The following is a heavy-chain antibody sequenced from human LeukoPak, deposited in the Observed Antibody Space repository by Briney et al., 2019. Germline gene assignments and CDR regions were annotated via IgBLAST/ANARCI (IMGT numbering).Heavy chain of an antibody. V-gene: IGHV4-59*12. CDR3: GRGHYYDTSGTPPGGHDY. CDR2: SYYSGST. J-gene: IGHJ4*02. Sequence: SETLSLTCTVSGGSISSYYWCWIRQPPGKGLEWIGYSYYSGSTNYNPSLKSRVTISVDASKNQFSLKLSSVTAADTAVYYCGRGHYYDTSGTPPGGHDYWGQGTLVTVSS. CDR1: GGSISSYY. D-gene: IGHD3-16*01.